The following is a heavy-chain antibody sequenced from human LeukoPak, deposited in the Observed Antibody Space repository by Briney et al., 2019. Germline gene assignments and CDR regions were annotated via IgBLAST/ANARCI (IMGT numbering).Heavy chain of an antibody. CDR1: GYTFVNYG. J-gene: IGHJ6*02. Sequence: ASVKVSCKASGYTFVNYGITWVRPAPGQGLEWMGWVSPYNGNTKYAEKFQDRVTMTTEKSTNTAYLELRSLTYDDTAVYFCARAITIFGVTIPDGMDVWGQGTTVSVSS. V-gene: IGHV1-18*01. CDR3: ARAITIFGVTIPDGMDV. CDR2: VSPYNGNT. D-gene: IGHD3-3*01.